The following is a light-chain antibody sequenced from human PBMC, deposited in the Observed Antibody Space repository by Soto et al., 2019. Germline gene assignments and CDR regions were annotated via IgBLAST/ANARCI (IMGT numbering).Light chain of an antibody. Sequence: IQMTQSPYSLSASVGDRVTITCRASQSISNYVNWYQQKPGKAPRLLIYAAFNLQSGVPSRFSGSGSGTDFTLSISSLQPEDFATYYCQQSYNSPRTFGQGTKVDIK. CDR3: QQSYNSPRT. V-gene: IGKV1-39*01. J-gene: IGKJ1*01. CDR1: QSISNY. CDR2: AAF.